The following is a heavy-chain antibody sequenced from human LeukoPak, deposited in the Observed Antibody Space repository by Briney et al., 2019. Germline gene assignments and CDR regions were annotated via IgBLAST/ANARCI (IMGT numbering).Heavy chain of an antibody. Sequence: PGGSLTLFCTASGFPLSNYAMSWVRQSPGKGLEWVEAIGGGGGRTYYTHPVKGRFTISRDKSKNTLYLQMNSLEAEDTPLDYCAKGRSRSRPDYWGQGALVSVSS. CDR2: IGGGGGRT. D-gene: IGHD6-6*01. CDR3: AKGRSRSRPDY. J-gene: IGHJ4*02. CDR1: GFPLSNYA. V-gene: IGHV3-23*01.